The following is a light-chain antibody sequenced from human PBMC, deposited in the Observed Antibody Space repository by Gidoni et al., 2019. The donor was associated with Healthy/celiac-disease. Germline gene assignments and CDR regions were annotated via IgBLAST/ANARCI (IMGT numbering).Light chain of an antibody. Sequence: IVLTQSPGTLSLSPGERATLSCRASPSVRSSYLAWYQQKPVQAPSLLIYGASSRATGIPDRFSGSGSGTDFTLTISRLEPEDFAVYYCQQYGSSPEWTFGQGTKVEIK. J-gene: IGKJ1*01. CDR2: GAS. CDR3: QQYGSSPEWT. CDR1: PSVRSSY. V-gene: IGKV3-20*01.